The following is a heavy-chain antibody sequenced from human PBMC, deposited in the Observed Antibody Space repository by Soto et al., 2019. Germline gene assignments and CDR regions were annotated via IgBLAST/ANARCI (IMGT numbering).Heavy chain of an antibody. J-gene: IGHJ6*03. CDR2: IYNSGSP. CDR3: ARQMGYCTTTSCHAGPLYYYMDV. Sequence: SGTLSLTCTVSGGSISSYHWTWIRQPPGKGLEWIGFIYNSGSPNYNPSLKSRVTISLDTSKNQFSLKLTSVTTADTAVYYCARQMGYCTTTSCHAGPLYYYMDVWGKGTTVTVSS. D-gene: IGHD2-2*01. V-gene: IGHV4-59*08. CDR1: GGSISSYH.